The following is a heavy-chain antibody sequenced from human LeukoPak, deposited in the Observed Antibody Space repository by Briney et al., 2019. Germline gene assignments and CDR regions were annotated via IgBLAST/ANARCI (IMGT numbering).Heavy chain of an antibody. CDR3: ARGSNWNYDYYYYMDV. Sequence: SETLSLTCAVYGGSFSGCYWSWIRQPPGKGLEWIGEINHSGSTNYNPSLKSRVTISVDTSKNQFSLKLSSVTAADTAVYYCARGSNWNYDYYYYMDVWGKGTTVTVSS. J-gene: IGHJ6*03. CDR1: GGSFSGCY. D-gene: IGHD1-20*01. V-gene: IGHV4-34*01. CDR2: INHSGST.